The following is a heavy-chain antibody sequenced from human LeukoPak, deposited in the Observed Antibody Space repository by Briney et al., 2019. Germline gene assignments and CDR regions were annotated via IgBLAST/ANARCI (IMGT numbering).Heavy chain of an antibody. CDR3: ARERGGSKLTGLYGRDYYYMDV. J-gene: IGHJ6*03. D-gene: IGHD6-19*01. CDR2: IYYSGST. CDR1: GGSISSYY. Sequence: SETVSLPCTVSGGSISSYYWSWVRQPPGKGLEWIGYIYYSGSTNYKPSVKSRVTISVATSKNQFSLKLTSVTAADTAVYFCARERGGSKLTGLYGRDYYYMDVWGKGTTVTVSS. V-gene: IGHV4-59*01.